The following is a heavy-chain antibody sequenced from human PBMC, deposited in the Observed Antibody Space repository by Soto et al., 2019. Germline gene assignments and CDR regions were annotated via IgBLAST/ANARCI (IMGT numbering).Heavy chain of an antibody. CDR1: GGSINNAPYS. CDR2: IFHSGST. D-gene: IGHD1-7*01. Sequence: LSLTCDVSGGSINNAPYSWSWIRQPPGKGLEWIGYIFHSGSTYYNPSLKSRVTISIDRSKNQFSLKLTSVTAADTAVYYCARVFSNFWYFFDYWGQGALVTVSS. V-gene: IGHV4-30-2*01. CDR3: ARVFSNFWYFFDY. J-gene: IGHJ4*02.